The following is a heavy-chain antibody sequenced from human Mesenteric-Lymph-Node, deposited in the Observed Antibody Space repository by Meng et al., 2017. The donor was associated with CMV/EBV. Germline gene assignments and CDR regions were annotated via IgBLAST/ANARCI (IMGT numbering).Heavy chain of an antibody. D-gene: IGHD1-26*01. V-gene: IGHV3-9*01. CDR3: AKAGFSGSYYFGAFDI. CDR2: ISWNSGSI. J-gene: IGHJ3*02. CDR1: GFTFDDYA. Sequence: GGSLRLSCAASGFTFDDYAMHGVRQAPGKGLEWVSGISWNSGSIGYADSVKGRFTISRDNAKNSLYLQMNSLRAEDTALYYCAKAGFSGSYYFGAFDIWGQGTMVTVSS.